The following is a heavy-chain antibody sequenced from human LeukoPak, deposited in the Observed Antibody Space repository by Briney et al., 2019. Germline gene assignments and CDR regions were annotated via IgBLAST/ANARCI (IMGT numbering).Heavy chain of an antibody. D-gene: IGHD4-23*01. V-gene: IGHV3-48*03. J-gene: IGHJ4*02. CDR1: GFTFSSYE. Sequence: GGSLRLSCAASGFTFSSYEMHWVRQAPGKGLEWVSYISSSGSTIYYADSVKGRFTISRDNAKNSLYLQMNSLRAKDTAVYYCARDYGGSSPFDYWGQGTLVTVSS. CDR2: ISSSGSTI. CDR3: ARDYGGSSPFDY.